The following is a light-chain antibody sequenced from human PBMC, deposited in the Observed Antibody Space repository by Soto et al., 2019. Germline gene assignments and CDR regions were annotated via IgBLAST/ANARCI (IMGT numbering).Light chain of an antibody. J-gene: IGKJ5*01. CDR1: QSVSSY. V-gene: IGKV3-11*01. Sequence: EIVLTQSPATLSLSPGERATLSCSASQSVSSYLAWYQQKPGQAPRLLIYDASSRATGIPARFSGSGSGTDFTLTISSLEPEDFAVDYCQQRSNWRSTFGQGTRLEIK. CDR2: DAS. CDR3: QQRSNWRST.